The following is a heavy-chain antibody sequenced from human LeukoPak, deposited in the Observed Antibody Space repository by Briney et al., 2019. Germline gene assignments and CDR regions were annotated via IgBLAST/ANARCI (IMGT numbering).Heavy chain of an antibody. CDR2: IYTSGST. CDR1: GGTISSYY. J-gene: IGHJ5*02. Sequence: SETLSLTCTASGGTISSYYWSWIRQPAGKGLEWIGRIYTSGSTNYNPSLKSRVTMSVDTSKNQFSLKLSSVTAADTAVYYCERDEVDDGYFDPWGQGTLVTVSS. D-gene: IGHD5-18*01. V-gene: IGHV4-4*07. CDR3: ERDEVDDGYFDP.